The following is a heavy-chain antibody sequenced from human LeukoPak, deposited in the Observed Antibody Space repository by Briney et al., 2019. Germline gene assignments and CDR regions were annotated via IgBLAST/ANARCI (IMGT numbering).Heavy chain of an antibody. CDR1: GGSFTSYY. CDR3: TSFTFGHIWFDP. D-gene: IGHD2/OR15-2a*01. V-gene: IGHV4-59*08. J-gene: IGHJ5*02. Sequence: SETLSLTCTVSGGSFTSYYWTWIRQPPGKGLEWLGYIYHSGITNYNPSLRSRVTISVDTSKNQFSLRLSSVTAADTAVYYCTSFTFGHIWFDPCGQGNLVTVSS. CDR2: IYHSGIT.